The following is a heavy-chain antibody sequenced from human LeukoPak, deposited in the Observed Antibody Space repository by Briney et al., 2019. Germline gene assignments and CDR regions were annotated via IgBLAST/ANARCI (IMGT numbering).Heavy chain of an antibody. CDR3: VRRPAGRDWFDP. CDR2: IYFTGST. CDR1: GGSITNYY. Sequence: PSETLSLTCTVSGGSITNYYCSWIRQTPGKGLEWIGYIYFTGSTKYNPSLKSRVTMSVDTSKNHFSLKLNSVTAADTAVYYCVRRPAGRDWFDPWGQGTLVTVSS. J-gene: IGHJ5*02. D-gene: IGHD3-10*01. V-gene: IGHV4-59*08.